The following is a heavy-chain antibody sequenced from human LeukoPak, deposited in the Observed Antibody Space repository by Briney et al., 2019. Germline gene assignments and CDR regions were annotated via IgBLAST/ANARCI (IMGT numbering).Heavy chain of an antibody. CDR3: ARVFPTSAGAKYYFDY. Sequence: ASVKVSCKASGYTFTSYYMHWVRQAPGQGLEWMGIINPSGGSTSYAQKFQGRVTMTRDTSTSTVYMELSSLRSEDTAVYYCARVFPTSAGAKYYFDYWGQGTLVTVSS. CDR2: INPSGGST. V-gene: IGHV1-46*01. J-gene: IGHJ4*02. CDR1: GYTFTSYY. D-gene: IGHD1-26*01.